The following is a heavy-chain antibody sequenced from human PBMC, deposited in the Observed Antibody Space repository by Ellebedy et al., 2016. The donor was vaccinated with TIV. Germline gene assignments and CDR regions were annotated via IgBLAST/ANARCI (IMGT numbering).Heavy chain of an antibody. CDR3: TKGNSYYFDS. V-gene: IGHV3-43D*03. CDR1: GFNFDDYA. D-gene: IGHD3-10*01. CDR2: ITWNGANA. Sequence: PGGSLRLSCAASGFNFDDYAMHWVRQAPGRGLHWIAVITWNGANAYYADSLKGRFTISRDNSNDSLYLEMSNLRPDDTALYYCTKGNSYYFDSWGQGTPVTVAS. J-gene: IGHJ4*02.